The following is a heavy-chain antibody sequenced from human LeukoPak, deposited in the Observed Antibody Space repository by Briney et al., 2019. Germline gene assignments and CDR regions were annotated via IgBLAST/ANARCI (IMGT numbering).Heavy chain of an antibody. J-gene: IGHJ4*02. V-gene: IGHV1-2*02. CDR1: GYTFTNYG. CDR3: ARGWDYFDY. Sequence: GASVKVSCTASGYTFTNYGITWVRQAPGQGLEWMGWINPNSGGTNYAQKFQGRVTMTRDTSISTAYMELSRLRSDDTAVYYCARGWDYFDYWGQGTLVTVSS. CDR2: INPNSGGT. D-gene: IGHD3-16*01.